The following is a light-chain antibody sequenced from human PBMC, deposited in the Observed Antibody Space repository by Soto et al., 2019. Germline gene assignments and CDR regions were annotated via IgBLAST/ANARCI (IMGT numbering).Light chain of an antibody. J-gene: IGKJ3*01. CDR3: QQSYSTIT. Sequence: DIQMTQSPSFLSASVGDRVSITCRASQSIGTSLNWYQQRPGEAPKLLIYAASTLQSGVPSRFTGSGSETDFTLTINSLQREDFATYYCQQSYSTITFGPGTKVDIE. CDR2: AAS. V-gene: IGKV1-39*01. CDR1: QSIGTS.